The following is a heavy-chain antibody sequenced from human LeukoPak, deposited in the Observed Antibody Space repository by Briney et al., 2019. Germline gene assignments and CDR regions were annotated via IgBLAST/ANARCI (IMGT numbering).Heavy chain of an antibody. CDR1: GFTFSSYA. V-gene: IGHV3-30-3*01. J-gene: IGHJ6*02. Sequence: PGGSLRLSCAASGFTFSSYAMHWVRQAPGKGLEWVAVISYDGSNKYYADSVKGRFTISRDNSKNTLYLQMNSLRAEDTAVYYCARDRRDIVVVTARISSKYYYYGMDVWGQGTTVTVSS. CDR3: ARDRRDIVVVTARISSKYYYYGMDV. CDR2: ISYDGSNK. D-gene: IGHD2-21*02.